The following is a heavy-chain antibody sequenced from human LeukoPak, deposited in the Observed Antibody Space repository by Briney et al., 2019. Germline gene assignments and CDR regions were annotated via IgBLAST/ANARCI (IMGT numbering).Heavy chain of an antibody. CDR3: ARRVVAAKWFDP. CDR1: GGSISSGSYY. D-gene: IGHD2-15*01. Sequence: SETLSLTCTVSGGSISSGSYYWSWIRQPAGKGLEWIGRIYTSGSTNYNPSLKSRVTISVDTSKNQFSLKLSSVTAADTAVYYCARRVVAAKWFDPWGQGTLVTVSS. CDR2: IYTSGST. V-gene: IGHV4-61*02. J-gene: IGHJ5*02.